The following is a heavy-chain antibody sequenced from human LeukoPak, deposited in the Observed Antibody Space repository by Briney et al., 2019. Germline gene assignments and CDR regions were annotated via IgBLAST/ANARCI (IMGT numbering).Heavy chain of an antibody. V-gene: IGHV3-30-3*01. CDR1: GFTFSSYA. Sequence: GGSLRLSCAASGFTFSSYAMHWVRQAPGKGLEWVAVISYDGSNKYYADSVKGRFTISRDNSKNTLYLQMNSLRAEDTAVYYCAAYYYDSQGGAFDIWGQGTMVTVSS. CDR2: ISYDGSNK. CDR3: AAYYYDSQGGAFDI. J-gene: IGHJ3*02. D-gene: IGHD3-22*01.